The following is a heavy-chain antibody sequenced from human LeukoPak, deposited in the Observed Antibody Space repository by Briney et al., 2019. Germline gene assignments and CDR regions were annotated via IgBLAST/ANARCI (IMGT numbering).Heavy chain of an antibody. V-gene: IGHV1-2*02. CDR1: GYTFTSYD. CDR2: INPNSGGT. Sequence: GASVKVSCKASGYTFTSYDINWVRQAPGQGLEWMGWINPNSGGTNYAQKFQGRVTMTRDTSISTAYMELSRLRSDDTAVYYCARGVVRGVIIYWGQGTLVTVSS. J-gene: IGHJ4*02. D-gene: IGHD3-10*01. CDR3: ARGVVRGVIIY.